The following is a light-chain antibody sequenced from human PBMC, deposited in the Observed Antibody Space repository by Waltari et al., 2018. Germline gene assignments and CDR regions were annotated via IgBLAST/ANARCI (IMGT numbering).Light chain of an antibody. J-gene: IGLJ3*02. Sequence: NFLLTQPHSVSESPGTTVIISCTRSGGSIVNNYVQWYQHRPGSAPSIVIYEDDQRPSGVPDRFSGSIDSSSNSASLTSSGLKTEDEADYYCQSYTSSAVFGGGTKLTV. V-gene: IGLV6-57*04. CDR1: GGSIVNNY. CDR2: EDD. CDR3: QSYTSSAV.